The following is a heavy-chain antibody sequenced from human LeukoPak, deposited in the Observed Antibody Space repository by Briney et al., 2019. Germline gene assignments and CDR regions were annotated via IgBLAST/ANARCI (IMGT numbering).Heavy chain of an antibody. Sequence: GGSLRLSCAASGFSFSSYSMNWVRQAPGKGLEWVSYIGSSGTTLYYADSVKGRFTISRDNARNSLYLQMNSLRAEDTATYYCERRFDLWGRGTLVTVSS. CDR1: GFSFSSYS. CDR3: ERRFDL. CDR2: IGSSGTTL. J-gene: IGHJ2*01. V-gene: IGHV3-48*04.